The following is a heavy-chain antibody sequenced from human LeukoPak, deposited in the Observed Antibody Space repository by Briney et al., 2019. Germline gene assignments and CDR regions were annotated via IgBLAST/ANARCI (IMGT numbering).Heavy chain of an antibody. D-gene: IGHD5-18*01. CDR1: GFTFSSYS. J-gene: IGHJ4*02. Sequence: GGSLRLSCAASGFTFSSYSMNWVRQAPGKGLEWVSSISSSSSYIYYADSVKGRFTISRDNAKNSLYLQMNSLRAEDTAVYYCAVLMGYSFGYTHFDYWGQGTLVTVSS. CDR3: AVLMGYSFGYTHFDY. CDR2: ISSSSSYI. V-gene: IGHV3-21*01.